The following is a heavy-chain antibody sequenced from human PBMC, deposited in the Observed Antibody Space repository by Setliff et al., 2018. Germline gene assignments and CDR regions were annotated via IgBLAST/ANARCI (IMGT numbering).Heavy chain of an antibody. J-gene: IGHJ4*02. V-gene: IGHV3-30*03. CDR2: ISWDGTKT. CDR3: ASCSGRAPCLLPTI. CDR1: GYTFSSYA. Sequence: QSGGSLRLSCVASGYTFSSYAIHWVRQAPGKGLEWVALISWDGTKTSYADSVRGRFTISRDNAKKSLFLQMNSPRAEDTAVYYCASCSGRAPCLLPTIWGQGTLVTVSS. D-gene: IGHD1-26*01.